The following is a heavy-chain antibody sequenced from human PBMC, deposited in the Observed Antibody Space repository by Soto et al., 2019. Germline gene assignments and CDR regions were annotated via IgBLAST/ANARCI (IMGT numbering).Heavy chain of an antibody. D-gene: IGHD6-19*01. V-gene: IGHV4-34*01. CDR2: INHSGST. Sequence: SETLSLTCAVYGGSFSGYYWSWIRQPPGKGLEWIGEINHSGSTNYNPSLKSRVTISVDTSKNQFSLKLSSVTAADTAVYYCARGYGSSSGRHGRRYCYFDLWGRGTLVTVSS. J-gene: IGHJ2*01. CDR3: ARGYGSSSGRHGRRYCYFDL. CDR1: GGSFSGYY.